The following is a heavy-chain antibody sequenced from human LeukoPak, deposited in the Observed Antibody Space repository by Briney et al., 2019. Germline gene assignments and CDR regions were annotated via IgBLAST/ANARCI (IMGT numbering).Heavy chain of an antibody. CDR1: GFALDERG. J-gene: IGHJ4*02. D-gene: IGHD2-2*01. V-gene: IGHV3-20*04. CDR3: ARAPITSPFYFDY. CDR2: INWSGGST. Sequence: GGSLRISCTASGFALDERGMSWVRQVLGKGLEWVSGINWSGGSTGYADPLRGRFTISRDNAKNSLYLQMDSLRAEDTALYYCARAPITSPFYFDYWGQGTLVTVSS.